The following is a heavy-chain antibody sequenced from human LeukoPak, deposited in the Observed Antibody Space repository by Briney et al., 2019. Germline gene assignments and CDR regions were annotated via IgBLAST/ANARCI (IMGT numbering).Heavy chain of an antibody. CDR1: GFTFSSYA. D-gene: IGHD2-15*01. V-gene: IGHV3-23*01. Sequence: GGSLRLSCAASGFTFSSYAMSWVRQAPGKGLEWVSVISGSGGSTYYADSVKGRFTISRENSKNTLYLQMNSLRAEDTAVYYCAKDRAPCCSGGSCYDLVYWGQGTLVTVSS. CDR3: AKDRAPCCSGGSCYDLVY. J-gene: IGHJ4*02. CDR2: ISGSGGST.